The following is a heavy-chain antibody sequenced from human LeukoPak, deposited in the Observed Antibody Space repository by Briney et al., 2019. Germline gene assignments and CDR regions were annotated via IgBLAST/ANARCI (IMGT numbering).Heavy chain of an antibody. CDR2: ISYDGSNK. J-gene: IGHJ5*02. CDR1: GFTFSSYG. Sequence: GGSLRLSCAASGFTFSSYGMHWVRQAPGKGLEWVAVISYDGSNKYYADSVKGRFTISRDNSKNTLYLQMNSLRAEDTAVYYCARAHPIFTVTTLGWFDPWGQGTLVTVSS. D-gene: IGHD4-17*01. V-gene: IGHV3-30*03. CDR3: ARAHPIFTVTTLGWFDP.